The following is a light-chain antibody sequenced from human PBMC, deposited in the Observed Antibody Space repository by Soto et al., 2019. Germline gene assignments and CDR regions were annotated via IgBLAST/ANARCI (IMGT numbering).Light chain of an antibody. J-gene: IGLJ1*01. CDR1: RSNIGSNT. V-gene: IGLV1-44*01. CDR3: AAWDDSLNGSYV. Sequence: QSVLTQPPSTSGTPGQRVTISCSGSRSNIGSNTVTWYQQLPGTAPKLLIDSNNQRPSGVPDRFSGSKSGTSASLAISGLQSEDEADYYCAAWDDSLNGSYVFGTGTKATVL. CDR2: SNN.